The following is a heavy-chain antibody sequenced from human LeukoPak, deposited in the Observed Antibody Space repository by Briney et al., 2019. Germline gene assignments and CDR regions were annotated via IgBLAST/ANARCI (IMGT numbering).Heavy chain of an antibody. CDR2: IYYSGST. V-gene: IGHV4-59*01. D-gene: IGHD6-19*01. CDR1: GGSISSYY. J-gene: IGHJ6*03. Sequence: SETLSLTCTVSGGSISSYYWSWIRQPPGKGLEWIGYIYYSGSTNYNPSLKSRVTISVDTSKNQFSLKLSSVTAADTAVYYCARDSSGWLYYMDVWGKGTTVTVSS. CDR3: ARDSSGWLYYMDV.